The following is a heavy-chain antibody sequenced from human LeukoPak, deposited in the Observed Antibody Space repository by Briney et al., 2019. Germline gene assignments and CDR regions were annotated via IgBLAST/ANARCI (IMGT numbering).Heavy chain of an antibody. Sequence: PSETLSLTCTVSGGSIISSNYVWGWIRQSPGKGLEWIGNFYYGGSTYYKPSLNSRVTISVDTAKNQFSLKLPSVTAADTAVYYCSGRLNYNDNSGYYSSFDYWGQGTLVTVSS. V-gene: IGHV4-39*01. D-gene: IGHD3-22*01. CDR1: GGSIISSNYV. CDR3: SGRLNYNDNSGYYSSFDY. CDR2: FYYGGST. J-gene: IGHJ4*02.